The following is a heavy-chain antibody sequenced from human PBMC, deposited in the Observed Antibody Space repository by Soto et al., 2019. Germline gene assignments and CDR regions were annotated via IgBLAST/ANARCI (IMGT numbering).Heavy chain of an antibody. J-gene: IGHJ6*02. D-gene: IGHD5-18*01. CDR3: ARLDMVTNYYGMDV. CDR2: IWYDGSNK. CDR1: GFTFSSYG. Sequence: QVQLVESGGGVVQPGRSLRLSCAASGFTFSSYGMHWVRQAPGKGLEWVAVIWYDGSNKYYADSVKGRFTISRDNSKNTLSLQMNSLRTEDTAVYYCARLDMVTNYYGMDVWGQGTTVTFSS. V-gene: IGHV3-33*01.